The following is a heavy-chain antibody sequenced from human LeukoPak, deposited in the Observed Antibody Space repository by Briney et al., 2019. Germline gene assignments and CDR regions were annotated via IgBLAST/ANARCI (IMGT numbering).Heavy chain of an antibody. CDR1: GGTFSSYA. V-gene: IGHV1-69*01. CDR3: ARAHGGYSGYDLGVPFY. D-gene: IGHD5-12*01. CDR2: IIPIFGTA. Sequence: PSVKVSCKATGGTFSSYAISWVRQAPGQGLEWMGGIIPIFGTANYAQKFQGRVTITADESTSTAYMELSSLRSEDTAVYYCARAHGGYSGYDLGVPFYWGQGTLVTVSS. J-gene: IGHJ4*02.